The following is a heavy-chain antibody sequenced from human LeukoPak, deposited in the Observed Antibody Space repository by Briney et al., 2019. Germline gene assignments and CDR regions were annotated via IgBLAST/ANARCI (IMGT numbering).Heavy chain of an antibody. CDR1: GFTFSSYE. V-gene: IGHV3-48*03. J-gene: IGHJ4*02. CDR2: ISSSGSTT. D-gene: IGHD6-19*01. CDR3: ARSSGWYG. Sequence: GGSLRHSCAASGFTFSSYEMNWVRQAPGKGLEWISYISSSGSTTYYADSVKGRFTISRDNAKNSLYLQMNSLRAEDTAVYYCARSSGWYGWGQGTLVTVSS.